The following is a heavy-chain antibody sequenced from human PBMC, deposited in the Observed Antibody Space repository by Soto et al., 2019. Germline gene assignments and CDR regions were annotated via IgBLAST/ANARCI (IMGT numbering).Heavy chain of an antibody. CDR3: ALRGRVCSGGSCYPDFDY. CDR2: INPSGGST. CDR1: GYTFTSYY. V-gene: IGHV1-46*01. J-gene: IGHJ4*02. Sequence: VSVKVSCKASGYTFTSYYMHWVRQAPGQGLEWMGIINPSGGSTSYAQKFQGRVTMTRDTSTSTVYMELSSLRSEDTAVYYCALRGRVCSGGSCYPDFDYWGQGTLVTVSS. D-gene: IGHD2-15*01.